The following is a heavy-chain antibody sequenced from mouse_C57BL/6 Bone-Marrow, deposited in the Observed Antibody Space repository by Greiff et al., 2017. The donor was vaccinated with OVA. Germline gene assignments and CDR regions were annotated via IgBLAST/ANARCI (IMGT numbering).Heavy chain of an antibody. CDR2: ISSGSSTI. CDR1: GFTFSDYG. D-gene: IGHD2-2*01. J-gene: IGHJ4*01. Sequence: DVMLVESGGGLVKPGGSLKLSCAASGFTFSDYGMHWVRQAPEKGLEWVAYISSGSSTIYYADTVKGRFTISRDNAKNTLFLQMTSLRSEDTAMYYCARSSTMVTHYYAMDYWGQGTSVTVSS. V-gene: IGHV5-17*01. CDR3: ARSSTMVTHYYAMDY.